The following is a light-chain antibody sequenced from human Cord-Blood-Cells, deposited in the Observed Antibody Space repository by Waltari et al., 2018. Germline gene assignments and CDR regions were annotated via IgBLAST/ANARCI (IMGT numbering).Light chain of an antibody. CDR3: QQSYSTIP. V-gene: IGKV1-39*01. Sequence: DIQMTQSPSSLSASVGDRVTITCRASQSISNYLNWYQQKPGKAPKLLIYAASSLQSGVPSRFSGSGSGTDFSLTISSLQPEDFSTYYCQQSYSTIPFGQGTRLEIK. CDR2: AAS. CDR1: QSISNY. J-gene: IGKJ5*01.